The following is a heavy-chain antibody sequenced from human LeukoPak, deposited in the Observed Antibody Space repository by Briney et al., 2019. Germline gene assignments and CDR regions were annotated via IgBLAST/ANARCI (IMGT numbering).Heavy chain of an antibody. D-gene: IGHD6-13*01. CDR2: IYYSGST. CDR1: GGSIRSYY. V-gene: IGHV4-59*08. Sequence: PSETLSLTCTVSGGSIRSYYWSWVRQPPGKGLEWIAYIYYSGSTNYNPSLKSRVTISVDTSKNQFSLKLSSVTAADTAVYYCATIAAAPYYYYYMDVWGKGTTVTISS. CDR3: ATIAAAPYYYYYMDV. J-gene: IGHJ6*03.